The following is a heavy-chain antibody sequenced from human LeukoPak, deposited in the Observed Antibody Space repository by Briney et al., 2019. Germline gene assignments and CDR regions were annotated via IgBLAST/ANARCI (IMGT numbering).Heavy chain of an antibody. J-gene: IGHJ3*02. CDR2: INPNSGGT. V-gene: IGHV1-2*06. CDR1: GYTFTSYY. D-gene: IGHD6-13*01. CDR3: AREVAAANDAFDI. Sequence: ASVKVSCKASGYTFTSYYMHWVRQAPGQGLEWMGRINPNSGGTNYAQKFQGRVTMTRDTSISTAYMELSRLRSDDTAVYYCAREVAAANDAFDIWGQGTMVTVSS.